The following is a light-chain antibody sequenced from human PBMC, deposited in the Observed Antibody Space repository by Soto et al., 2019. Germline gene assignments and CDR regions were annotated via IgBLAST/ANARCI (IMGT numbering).Light chain of an antibody. Sequence: DIQMTQSPSTLSASVGDRVTITCRASQSISRWLAWYHQKPGKAPKLLISDVSTLQSGVPSRFSGSGSGTEFTLTLCSLQPDDFSTYYCQQYNFYPYTFGQGTKLEI. CDR3: QQYNFYPYT. CDR1: QSISRW. CDR2: DVS. J-gene: IGKJ2*01. V-gene: IGKV1-5*01.